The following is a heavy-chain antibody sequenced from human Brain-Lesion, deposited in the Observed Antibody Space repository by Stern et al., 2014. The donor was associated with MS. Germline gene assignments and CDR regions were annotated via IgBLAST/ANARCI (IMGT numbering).Heavy chain of an antibody. D-gene: IGHD1-26*01. CDR3: ATLSPGAGGNYYRHFDY. J-gene: IGHJ4*02. CDR1: GYTLTELS. Sequence: VQLEESGAEVKKPGASVKVSCKVSGYTLTELSMHWVRQAPRKGLEWMGGFDPEDGETIYEQKFQGRVTMTEDTSTDTAYMELSSLRSEDTAVYYCATLSPGAGGNYYRHFDYWGQGTLVTVSS. V-gene: IGHV1-24*01. CDR2: FDPEDGET.